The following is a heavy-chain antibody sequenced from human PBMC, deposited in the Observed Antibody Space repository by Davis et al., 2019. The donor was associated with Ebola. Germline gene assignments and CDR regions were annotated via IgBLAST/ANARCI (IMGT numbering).Heavy chain of an antibody. CDR1: GYTLTGYY. CDR2: INPNSGGT. V-gene: IGHV1-2*02. J-gene: IGHJ4*02. Sequence: ASVTVSCQASGYTLTGYYMHWVRQAPGQGLEWMGWINPNSGGTNYAQKFQGRVTMTRDTSISTAYMELSRLRSDDTAVYYCARDFGIAAAELGYWDQGTLVTVSS. CDR3: ARDFGIAAAELGY. D-gene: IGHD6-13*01.